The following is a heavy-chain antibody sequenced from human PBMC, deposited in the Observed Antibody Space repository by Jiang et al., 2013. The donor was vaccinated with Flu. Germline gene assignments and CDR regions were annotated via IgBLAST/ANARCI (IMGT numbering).Heavy chain of an antibody. Sequence: QLVESGGGLVQPGKSLRLSCAASGFTVTDNSMNWVRQAPGKGLEWVSLIYSDGRTYFADSLKDRFTISRDNSKNTLYLQMSSLRAEDTAVYYCARDRYYDASGYYYYYYGMDVWGQGTTVTVSS. CDR3: ARDRYYDASGYYYYYYGMDV. D-gene: IGHD3-22*01. J-gene: IGHJ6*02. CDR1: GFTVTDNS. V-gene: IGHV3-66*01. CDR2: IYSDGRT.